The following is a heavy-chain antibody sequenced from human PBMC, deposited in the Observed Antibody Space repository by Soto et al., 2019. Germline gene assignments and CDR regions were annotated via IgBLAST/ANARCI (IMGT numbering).Heavy chain of an antibody. D-gene: IGHD5-18*01. J-gene: IGHJ4*02. Sequence: GGSLRLSCAASGFTFSSYGMHWVRQAPGKGLEWVAVISYDGSNKYYADSVKGRFTISRDNSKNTLYLQMNSLRAEDTAVYYCAKDRGSGTAMVNTLDYWGQGTLVTVSS. CDR3: AKDRGSGTAMVNTLDY. V-gene: IGHV3-30*18. CDR2: ISYDGSNK. CDR1: GFTFSSYG.